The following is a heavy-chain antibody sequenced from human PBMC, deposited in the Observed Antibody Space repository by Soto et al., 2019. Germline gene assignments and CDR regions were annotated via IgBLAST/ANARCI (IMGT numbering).Heavy chain of an antibody. V-gene: IGHV4-31*03. D-gene: IGHD3-3*01. CDR3: ARAPETPSILGVALPYFFDY. J-gene: IGHJ4*02. Sequence: PSETLSLTCTVSGGSISRGGHYWSWLRQHPGKGLEWIGYIYYSGSTSSGSTSYNPSLKSRLTISIDTSKNQFSLKLSSVTAADTAVYYCARAPETPSILGVALPYFFDYWGQGALVTVSS. CDR2: IYYSGSTSSGST. CDR1: GGSISRGGHY.